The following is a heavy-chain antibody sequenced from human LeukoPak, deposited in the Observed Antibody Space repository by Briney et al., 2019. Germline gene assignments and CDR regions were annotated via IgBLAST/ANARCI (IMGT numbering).Heavy chain of an antibody. J-gene: IGHJ4*02. Sequence: GGSLRLSCAASGFTFSSYGMHWVRQAPGKGLEWVAFIRYDGSNKYYADSVKGRFTISRDNSKNTLYLQMNSLRAEDTAVYYCAKDSHPRGRVVVPALFDYWGQGTLVTVSS. V-gene: IGHV3-30*02. D-gene: IGHD2-2*01. CDR1: GFTFSSYG. CDR3: AKDSHPRGRVVVPALFDY. CDR2: IRYDGSNK.